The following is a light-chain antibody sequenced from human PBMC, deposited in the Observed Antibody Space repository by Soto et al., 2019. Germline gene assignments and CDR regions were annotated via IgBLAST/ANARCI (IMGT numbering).Light chain of an antibody. V-gene: IGKV1-9*01. CDR1: QGISSY. CDR2: AAS. J-gene: IGKJ1*01. Sequence: DIQLTQSPSFLSASVGDRVTITCRASQGISSYLAWYQQKPGKAPKLLIYAASTLQSGVPSRFSGSGSGTDFPLTISSLQPEDVATYYCQQLNSYPRTFGQGTKVEIK. CDR3: QQLNSYPRT.